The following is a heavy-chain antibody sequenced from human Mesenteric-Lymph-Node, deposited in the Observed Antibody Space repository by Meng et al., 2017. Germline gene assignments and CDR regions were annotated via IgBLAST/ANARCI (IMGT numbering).Heavy chain of an antibody. V-gene: IGHV3-23*01. CDR2: IGGSGSST. CDR1: GFTFSSYA. J-gene: IGHJ6*02. D-gene: IGHD2-2*01. CDR3: ARVATKDIVVVPAARLNNLYYYYGMDV. Sequence: GGSLRLSCAASGFTFSSYAMTWVRQAPGKGLEWVSSIGGSGSSTGYADSVKGRSSISRDNSKNTLYLQMNSLRAEDTAVYYCARVATKDIVVVPAARLNNLYYYYGMDVWGQGTTVTVSS.